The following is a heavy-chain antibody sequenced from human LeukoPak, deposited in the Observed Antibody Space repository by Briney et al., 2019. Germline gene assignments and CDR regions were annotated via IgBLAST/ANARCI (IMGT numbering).Heavy chain of an antibody. V-gene: IGHV3-30*04. CDR2: ISYDGSNK. CDR1: GFTLSSYA. CDR3: ARDTLRPTFYYYYGMDV. D-gene: IGHD5-12*01. J-gene: IGHJ6*02. Sequence: GGSLRLSCAASGFTLSSYAMTWVRQAPGKGLEWVAVISYDGSNKYYADSVKGRFTISRDNSKNTLYLQMNSLRAEDTAVYYCARDTLRPTFYYYYGMDVWGQGTTVTVSS.